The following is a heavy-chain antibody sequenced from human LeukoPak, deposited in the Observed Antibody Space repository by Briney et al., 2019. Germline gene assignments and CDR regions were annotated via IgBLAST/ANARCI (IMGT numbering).Heavy chain of an antibody. CDR3: ARASYDYVWGSYRFVY. CDR1: GGSISSYY. D-gene: IGHD3-16*02. J-gene: IGHJ4*02. V-gene: IGHV4-59*01. CDR2: IYYSGST. Sequence: SETLSLTCTVSGGSISSYYWSWIRQPPGKGLEWIGYIYYSGSTNYNPSLKSRGTISVDTSKNQFSLKLSSVTPPDTAVYYCARASYDYVWGSYRFVYWGQGTLVTVSS.